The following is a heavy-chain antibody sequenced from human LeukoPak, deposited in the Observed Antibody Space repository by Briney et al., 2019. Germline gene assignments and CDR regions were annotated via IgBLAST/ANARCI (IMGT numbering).Heavy chain of an antibody. CDR1: GFSFTNYW. D-gene: IGHD5-24*01. CDR2: IYPGDSDT. CDR3: ARHGPLEMATTDIDY. V-gene: IGHV5-51*01. J-gene: IGHJ4*02. Sequence: GESLKISCKASGFSFTNYWIGWVRQMPGKGLEWMGIIYPGDSDTRYSPSFQGQVTVSADKSSSTAYLQWSSLKASDTAIYYCARHGPLEMATTDIDYWGQGTLVTVSS.